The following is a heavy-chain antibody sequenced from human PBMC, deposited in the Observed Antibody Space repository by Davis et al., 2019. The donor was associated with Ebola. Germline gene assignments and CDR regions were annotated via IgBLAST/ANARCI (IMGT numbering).Heavy chain of an antibody. J-gene: IGHJ6*02. V-gene: IGHV1-18*04. Sequence: ASVKVSCKASGYTFTHYGITWVRQAPGQGLEWMGWINPHNGNTNYAQNVQGRVTMTTDTSTSTAYMEVGSLRSEDTAVYYCAREPIVVVVAATQSHYYYGMDVWGQGTTVTVSS. D-gene: IGHD2-15*01. CDR1: GYTFTHYG. CDR2: INPHNGNT. CDR3: AREPIVVVVAATQSHYYYGMDV.